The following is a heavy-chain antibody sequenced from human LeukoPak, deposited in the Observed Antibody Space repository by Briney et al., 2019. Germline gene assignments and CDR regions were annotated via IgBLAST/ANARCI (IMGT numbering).Heavy chain of an antibody. J-gene: IGHJ4*02. CDR3: ASSPTYCGGDCYSFGY. CDR1: GYTFTGYY. Sequence: ASVKVSCKASGYTFTGYYMHWVRQAPGQGLEWMGRINPNSGGTNYAQKFQGRVTMTRDTSISTAYMELSRLRSDDTAVYCCASSPTYCGGDCYSFGYWGQGTLVTVSS. V-gene: IGHV1-2*06. D-gene: IGHD2-21*02. CDR2: INPNSGGT.